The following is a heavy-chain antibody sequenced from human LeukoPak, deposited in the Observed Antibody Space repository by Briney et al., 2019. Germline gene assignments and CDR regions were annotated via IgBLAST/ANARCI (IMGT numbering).Heavy chain of an antibody. J-gene: IGHJ4*02. CDR2: ISAYNGNT. CDR3: ARDGYYDSSGYISDY. Sequence: ASVKVSCKASGYTFTSYGISWVRQAPGQGLEWMGWISAYNGNTNYAQKLQGRVTMTTDTSTSTAYMELRSLRSDDTAVYYCARDGYYDSSGYISDYWGQGTLVTVSS. D-gene: IGHD3-22*01. CDR1: GYTFTSYG. V-gene: IGHV1-18*01.